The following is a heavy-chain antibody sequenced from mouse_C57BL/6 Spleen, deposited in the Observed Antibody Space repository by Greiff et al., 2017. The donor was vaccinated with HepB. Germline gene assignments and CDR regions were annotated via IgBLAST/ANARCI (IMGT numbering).Heavy chain of an antibody. J-gene: IGHJ2*01. CDR2: INPNNGGT. CDR1: GYTFTDYN. V-gene: IGHV1-22*01. CDR3: ARGGDDYHYFDY. Sequence: EVQLVESGPELVKPGASVKMSCKASGYTFTDYNMHWVKQSHGKSLEWIGYINPNNGGTSYNQKFKGKATLTVNKSSSTAYMELRSLTSEDSAVYYCARGGDDYHYFDYWGQGTTLTVSS. D-gene: IGHD2-4*01.